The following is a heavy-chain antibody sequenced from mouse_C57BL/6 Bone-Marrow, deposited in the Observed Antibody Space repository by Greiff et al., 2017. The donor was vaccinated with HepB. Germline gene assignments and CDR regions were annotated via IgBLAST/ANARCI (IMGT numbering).Heavy chain of an antibody. D-gene: IGHD3-2*02. CDR3: TGKTAQAYRDYFDY. J-gene: IGHJ2*01. V-gene: IGHV6-3*01. CDR2: IRLKSDNYAT. CDR1: GFTFSNYW. Sequence: DVKLQESGGGLVQPGGSMKLSCVASGFTFSNYWMNWVRQSPEKGLEWVAQIRLKSDNYATHYAESVKGRFTISRDDSKSSVYLQMNNLRAEDTGIYYCTGKTAQAYRDYFDYWGQGTTLTVSS.